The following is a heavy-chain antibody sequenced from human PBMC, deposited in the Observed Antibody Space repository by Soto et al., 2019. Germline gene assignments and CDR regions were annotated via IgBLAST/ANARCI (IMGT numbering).Heavy chain of an antibody. D-gene: IGHD4-17*01. Sequence: QVHLVQSGAEVKKPGSSVNVSCKASGGTFSRNAISWVRLAPGQGLEWMGGTIPMFNIAKNAQKFQGRVTITADESRNTAYMELSSLRSEDTAVYYCARGRELDDDDYPDYGMDVLGQGTTVTVSS. J-gene: IGHJ6*02. CDR1: GGTFSRNA. CDR3: ARGRELDDDDYPDYGMDV. V-gene: IGHV1-69*01. CDR2: TIPMFNIA.